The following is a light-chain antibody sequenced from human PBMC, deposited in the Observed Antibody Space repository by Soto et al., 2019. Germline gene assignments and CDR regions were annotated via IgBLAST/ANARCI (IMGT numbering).Light chain of an antibody. V-gene: IGLV2-14*01. Sequence: QSALTQPASVSGSPGQSITISCTGTSSDVGGYNYVSWYQQHPGKAPKLMIYEVSNRPSGVSTRFSGSKSGNTASLTISGLQAEDEADYYCSSYTSSNTQVFGGGTKLTVL. CDR3: SSYTSSNTQV. CDR1: SSDVGGYNY. J-gene: IGLJ2*01. CDR2: EVS.